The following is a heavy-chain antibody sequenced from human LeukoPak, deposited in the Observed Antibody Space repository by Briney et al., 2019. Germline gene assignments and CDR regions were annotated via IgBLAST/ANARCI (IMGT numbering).Heavy chain of an antibody. Sequence: GGSLRLSCAASGFTFSDYWMTWVRQAPGKGLEWVANIKQDRSEKYYVDSVKGRFTISRDNAKNSLYLQMNSLRAEDTAVYYCARAMNYWGQGTLVTVSS. CDR1: GFTFSDYW. CDR3: ARAMNY. V-gene: IGHV3-7*03. J-gene: IGHJ4*02. CDR2: IKQDRSEK.